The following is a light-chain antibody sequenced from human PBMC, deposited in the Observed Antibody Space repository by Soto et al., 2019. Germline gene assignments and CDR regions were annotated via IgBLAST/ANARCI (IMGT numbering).Light chain of an antibody. J-gene: IGKJ1*01. CDR1: QSVSGSY. Sequence: EIVLTQSPGTLSLSPGERATLSCRARQSVSGSYLAWYQQKPGQSPRLLIYDASSRATGIPDRFNGSGSGTDFTLTISRLEPEDFAVYYCQQYATRPWTFGQGTKVESK. CDR2: DAS. CDR3: QQYATRPWT. V-gene: IGKV3-20*01.